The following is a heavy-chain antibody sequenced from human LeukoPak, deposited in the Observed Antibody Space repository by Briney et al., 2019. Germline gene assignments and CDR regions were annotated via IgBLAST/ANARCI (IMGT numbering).Heavy chain of an antibody. CDR1: GYTFTTYY. Sequence: ASVKVSCKASGYTFTTYYMHWMRQAPGQGLEWMGWISAYNGNTNYAQKLQGRVSMTTDTSTSTAYMELRSLRSDDTAVYYCATAYGSRSSPEYWGQGTLVTVSS. CDR3: ATAYGSRSSPEY. J-gene: IGHJ4*02. V-gene: IGHV1-18*04. D-gene: IGHD3-10*01. CDR2: ISAYNGNT.